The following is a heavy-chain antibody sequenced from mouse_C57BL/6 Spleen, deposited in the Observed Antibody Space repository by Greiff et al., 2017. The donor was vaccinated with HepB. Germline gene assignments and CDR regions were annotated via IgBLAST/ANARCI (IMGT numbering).Heavy chain of an antibody. CDR3: ARAYYSNHDAMDY. J-gene: IGHJ4*01. CDR1: GFTFSDYG. V-gene: IGHV5-17*01. Sequence: EVMLVESGGGLVKPGGSLKLSCAASGFTFSDYGMHWVRQAPEKGLEWVAYISSGSSTIYYADTVKGRFTISRDNAKNTLFLQMTSLRSEDTAMDDWARAYYSNHDAMDYWGQGTSVTVSS. CDR2: ISSGSSTI. D-gene: IGHD2-5*01.